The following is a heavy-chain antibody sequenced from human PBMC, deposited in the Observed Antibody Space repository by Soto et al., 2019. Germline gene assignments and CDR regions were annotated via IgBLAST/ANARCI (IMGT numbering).Heavy chain of an antibody. V-gene: IGHV4-34*01. J-gene: IGHJ4*02. CDR3: ARGGEAVADY. Sequence: SETLSLTCAVYGGSFSGYYWSWIRQPPGKGLEWIGEINHSGSTNYNPSLKSRVTISVDTSKNHFSLSLSSLTASDTDVYYCARGGEAVADYWGQGTLVTVSS. D-gene: IGHD6-19*01. CDR1: GGSFSGYY. CDR2: INHSGST.